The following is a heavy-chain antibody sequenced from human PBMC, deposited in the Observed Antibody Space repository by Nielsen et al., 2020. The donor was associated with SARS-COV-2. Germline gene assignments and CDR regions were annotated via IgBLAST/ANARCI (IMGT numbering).Heavy chain of an antibody. J-gene: IGHJ3*02. Sequence: GESLKISCAASGFTFSSYAMSWVRQAPGKGLEWVSAISGSGGSTYYADSVKGRFTISRDNSKNTLYLQMNSLRAEDTAVYYCARPYSGSYFGAFDIWGQGTMVTVSS. CDR1: GFTFSSYA. CDR2: ISGSGGST. V-gene: IGHV3-23*01. D-gene: IGHD1-26*01. CDR3: ARPYSGSYFGAFDI.